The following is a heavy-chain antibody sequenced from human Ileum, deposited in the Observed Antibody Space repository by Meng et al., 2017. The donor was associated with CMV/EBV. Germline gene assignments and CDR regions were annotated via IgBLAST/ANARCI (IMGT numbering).Heavy chain of an antibody. D-gene: IGHD4-17*01. V-gene: IGHV4-4*07. J-gene: IGHJ4*02. CDR1: GGSTSTYY. CDR3: AREENTVNQFEY. Sequence: HVHLQDPGPGLVKPSETPSLTCSVSGGSTSTYYWAWVRRPAGKALEWIGRINAGGSTNDNPSLKSRVTMSVDTSKNQFSLKVTSVTAADTAVYYCAREENTVNQFEYWGQGTLVTVSS. CDR2: INAGGST.